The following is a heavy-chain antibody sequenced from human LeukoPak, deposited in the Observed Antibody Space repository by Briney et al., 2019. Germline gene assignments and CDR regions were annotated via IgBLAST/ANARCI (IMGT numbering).Heavy chain of an antibody. D-gene: IGHD5-18*01. CDR1: GWSFNDYY. J-gene: IGHJ4*02. CDR2: INARGDT. V-gene: IGHV4-34*10. CDR3: ARDKRHSYGRYFAH. Sequence: SETLSLTCAVYGWSFNDYYWNWIRQPPGKGLEWIGEINARGDTNYNPSLKSRVFMSVDTSKNQFVLNLMSVTAADTAVYYCARDKRHSYGRYFAHWGQGMLVSVSS.